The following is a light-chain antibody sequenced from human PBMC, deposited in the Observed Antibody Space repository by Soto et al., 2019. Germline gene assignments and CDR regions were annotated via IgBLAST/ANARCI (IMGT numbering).Light chain of an antibody. CDR1: RSVSNSY. CDR2: GAS. V-gene: IGKV3-20*01. CDR3: QQFGNSPYT. J-gene: IGKJ2*01. Sequence: EIVLTQSPGTLSLSPGERATLSCRASRSVSNSYLAWYQQKPGQAPRLLIYGASSRATGIPDRFSGSGSGTDFTLTISRLEPEDFAVYYCQQFGNSPYTFGQGTRLEIK.